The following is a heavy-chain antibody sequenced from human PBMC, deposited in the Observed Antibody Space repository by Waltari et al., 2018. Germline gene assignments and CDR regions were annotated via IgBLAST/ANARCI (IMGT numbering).Heavy chain of an antibody. CDR3: ARELDYDFWSGLGLPFDY. Sequence: QVQLQESGPGLVKPSETLSLTCTVSGYSISSGYYWGWIRQPPGKGLEWIGSIYHSGSTYYNPALKSRVTISVDTSKNQFSLKLSSVTAADTAVYYCARELDYDFWSGLGLPFDYWGQGTLVTVSS. CDR2: IYHSGST. CDR1: GYSISSGYY. D-gene: IGHD3-3*01. V-gene: IGHV4-38-2*02. J-gene: IGHJ4*02.